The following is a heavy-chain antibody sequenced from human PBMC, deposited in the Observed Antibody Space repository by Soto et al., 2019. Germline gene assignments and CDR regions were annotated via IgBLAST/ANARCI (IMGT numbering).Heavy chain of an antibody. CDR2: INWNGGRI. V-gene: IGHV3-20*04. CDR3: ARVIGAYNWFDP. J-gene: IGHJ5*02. Sequence: GGSLRLSCAASGFTFDDYGMSWVRQAPGKGLEWVSGINWNGGRIGYADSVKGRFTISRDNAKNSLYLQMNSLRAEDTALYYCARVIGAYNWFDPWGQGTLVTVSS. D-gene: IGHD2-15*01. CDR1: GFTFDDYG.